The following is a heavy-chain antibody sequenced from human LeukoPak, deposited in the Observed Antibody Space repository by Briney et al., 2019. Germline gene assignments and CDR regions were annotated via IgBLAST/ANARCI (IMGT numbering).Heavy chain of an antibody. D-gene: IGHD3-3*01. CDR3: AAGGLYDLLPY. V-gene: IGHV1-24*01. CDR1: GHTLSDLT. Sequence: ASVKVSCKVSGHTLSDLTMHWVRQAPGKGLEWMGGFDPGNGEIIYAQKFQGRVTMTEDASTDTVYMELSSLKSEDTAVYYCAAGGLYDLLPYWGQGTLVTVSS. CDR2: FDPGNGEI. J-gene: IGHJ4*02.